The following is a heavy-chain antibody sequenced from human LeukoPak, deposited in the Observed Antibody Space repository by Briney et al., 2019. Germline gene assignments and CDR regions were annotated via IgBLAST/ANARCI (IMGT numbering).Heavy chain of an antibody. J-gene: IGHJ4*02. CDR2: ISYDGSNK. V-gene: IGHV3-30*04. Sequence: GGSLRLSCAASGFTFSSYAMHWVRRAPGKGLEWVAVISYDGSNKYYADSVKGRFTISRDNSKNTLYLQMNSLRAEDTAVYYCARDLTGPDRDYWGQGTLVTVSS. CDR1: GFTFSSYA. D-gene: IGHD1-14*01. CDR3: ARDLTGPDRDY.